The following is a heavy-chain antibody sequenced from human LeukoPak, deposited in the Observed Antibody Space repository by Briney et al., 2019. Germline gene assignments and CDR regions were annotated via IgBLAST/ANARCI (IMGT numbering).Heavy chain of an antibody. D-gene: IGHD6-19*01. CDR1: GFTFSSYA. V-gene: IGHV3-23*01. Sequence: GGSLRLSCAAAGFTFSSYAMSWVRQAPGKGLEWVSAISGSGGSTYYADSVKGRFTISRDNSKNTLYLQMNSLRPEDTAIYSCAKDVFRRGSVAGWFDPWGQGTLVTVSS. CDR3: AKDVFRRGSVAGWFDP. J-gene: IGHJ5*02. CDR2: ISGSGGST.